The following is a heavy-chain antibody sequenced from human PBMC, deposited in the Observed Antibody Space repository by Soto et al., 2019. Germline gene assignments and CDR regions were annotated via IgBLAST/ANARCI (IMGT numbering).Heavy chain of an antibody. CDR2: INPNSGGT. J-gene: IGHJ5*02. CDR3: ARAVRYSSSWYSRHNWFDP. D-gene: IGHD6-13*01. CDR1: GYTFTGYY. V-gene: IGHV1-2*04. Sequence: ASVKVSCKASGYTFTGYYMHWVRQAPGQGLEWMGWINPNSGGTNYAQKFQGWVTMTRDTSISTAYMELSRLRSDDTAVYYCARAVRYSSSWYSRHNWFDPWGQGTLVTVSS.